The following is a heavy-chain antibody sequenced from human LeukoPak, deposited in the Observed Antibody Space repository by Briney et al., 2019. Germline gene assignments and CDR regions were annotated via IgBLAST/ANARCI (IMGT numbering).Heavy chain of an antibody. CDR1: GGSFSGYY. V-gene: IGHV4-34*01. J-gene: IGHJ5*02. CDR2: ISHSGST. CDR3: ASRIVVVVAATPGNWFDP. Sequence: SETLSLTCAVYGGSFSGYYWSWIRQPPGKGLEWIGEISHSGSTNYNPSLKSRVTISVDTSKNQFSLKLSSVTAADTAVYYCASRIVVVVAATPGNWFDPWGQGTLVTVSS. D-gene: IGHD2-15*01.